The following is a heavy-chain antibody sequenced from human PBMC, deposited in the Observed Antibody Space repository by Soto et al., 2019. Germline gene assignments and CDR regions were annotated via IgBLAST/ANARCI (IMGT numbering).Heavy chain of an antibody. CDR3: ARDFGRATVTTSDY. D-gene: IGHD4-17*01. J-gene: IGHJ4*02. CDR2: IWYDGSNK. V-gene: IGHV3-33*01. CDR1: GFTFSSYD. Sequence: GGSLRLSCAASGFTFSSYDMHWVRQAPGKGLEWVAVIWYDGSNKYYADSVKGQFTISRDNSKNAPYLQMNSLRAEDTAVYYYARDFGRATVTTSDYWGQGTLVTVSS.